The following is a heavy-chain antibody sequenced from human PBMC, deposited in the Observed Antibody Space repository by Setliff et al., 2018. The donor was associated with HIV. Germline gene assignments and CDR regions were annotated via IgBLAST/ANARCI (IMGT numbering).Heavy chain of an antibody. J-gene: IGHJ4*02. Sequence: SETLSLTCTVSGDSISRDFYYWNWIRQPAGKGLEWIGHIYTNGRTHYNPSLKSRVTISMDTSKNQFSLKLSSVTAAETAVYYCARVAVGGTGPDSWGQGTLVTVSS. V-gene: IGHV4-61*09. D-gene: IGHD1-1*01. CDR3: ARVAVGGTGPDS. CDR1: GDSISRDFYY. CDR2: IYTNGRT.